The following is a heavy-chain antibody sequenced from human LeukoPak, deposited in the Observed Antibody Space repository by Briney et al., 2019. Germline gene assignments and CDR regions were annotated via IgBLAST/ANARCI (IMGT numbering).Heavy chain of an antibody. CDR3: ARDYSGSGMFDY. CDR1: GFTVSSNY. CDR2: IYSGGST. D-gene: IGHD3-10*01. Sequence: PGGSLRLSCAASGFTVSSNYMSLVRQAPGKGLEWVSVIYSGGSTYYADSVKGRFTISRDNSKNTLYLQMNSLRAEDTAVYYCARDYSGSGMFDYWGQGTLVTVSS. J-gene: IGHJ4*02. V-gene: IGHV3-66*01.